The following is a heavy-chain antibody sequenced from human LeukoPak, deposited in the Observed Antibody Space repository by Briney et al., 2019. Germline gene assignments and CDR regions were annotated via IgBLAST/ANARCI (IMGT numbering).Heavy chain of an antibody. CDR2: IYPGYSDT. Sequence: GESLKISCKGSGYIFTSYWIGWVRQMPGRGLEWMGIIYPGYSDTKYSPSFQGQVTISADKSISTAYLQWSSLKASDTAMYYCAVGGLRDFHYWGQGTLVSVSS. CDR1: GYIFTSYW. D-gene: IGHD4-23*01. J-gene: IGHJ4*02. CDR3: AVGGLRDFHY. V-gene: IGHV5-51*01.